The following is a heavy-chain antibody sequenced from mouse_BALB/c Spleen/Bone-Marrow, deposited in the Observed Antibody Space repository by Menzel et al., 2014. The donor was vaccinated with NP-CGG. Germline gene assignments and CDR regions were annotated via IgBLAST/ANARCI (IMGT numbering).Heavy chain of an antibody. Sequence: LVKTGASVKISCKASGYSFTGYYMHWVKQSHGKSLEWIGYISCYNGATRYNQKFRGKATFTVDTSSSTAHMQFYSLTSADSTVYFCARGGTMISTDAMDNWGQGTSVTVSS. CDR2: ISCYNGAT. J-gene: IGHJ4*01. CDR3: ARGGTMISTDAMDN. V-gene: IGHV1S34*01. CDR1: GYSFTGYY. D-gene: IGHD2-4*01.